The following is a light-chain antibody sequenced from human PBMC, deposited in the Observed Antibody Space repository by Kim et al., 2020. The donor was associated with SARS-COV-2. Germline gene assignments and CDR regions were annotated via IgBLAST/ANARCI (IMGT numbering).Light chain of an antibody. J-gene: IGLJ3*02. CDR2: DVS. V-gene: IGLV2-14*01. CDR3: SSYTSSSRV. CDR1: SSDVGGYNY. Sequence: QCALTQPASVSRSPVHSITISCTGTSSDVGGYNYVSWYQQHPGKAPKLMIYDVSKRPSRVSNRFSGSKSGNTASLTISGLQAEDEADYSCSSYTSSSRVFGGGTQLTVL.